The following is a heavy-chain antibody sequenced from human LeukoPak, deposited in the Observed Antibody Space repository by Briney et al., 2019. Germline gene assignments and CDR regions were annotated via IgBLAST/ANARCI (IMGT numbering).Heavy chain of an antibody. D-gene: IGHD3-22*01. CDR3: ARDSYDDTDDHYYYGMDV. J-gene: IGHJ6*02. Sequence: PSETLSLTCTVAGGSLSSSSFYWGWIRQPPGKGLEWIGQIYHSGGANYNPSLRSRVTISIDTSKNQLSLKLRSVTAADTAVYYCARDSYDDTDDHYYYGMDVWGQGTTVIVSS. CDR2: IYHSGGA. CDR1: GGSLSSSSFY. V-gene: IGHV4-39*07.